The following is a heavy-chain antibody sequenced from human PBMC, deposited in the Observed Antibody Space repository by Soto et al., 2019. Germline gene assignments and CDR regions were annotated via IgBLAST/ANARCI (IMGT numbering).Heavy chain of an antibody. CDR1: GYSFTSYW. V-gene: IGHV5-51*01. CDR2: IYPGDSDT. J-gene: IGHJ6*02. Sequence: PGESLKISCKGSGYSFTSYWIGWVRQMPGKGLEWMGIIYPGDSDTRYSPSFQGQVTISADKSISTAYLQWSSLKASDTAMYYCATHGFRSGSYHYYYYGMDVSGHGTTITVSS. D-gene: IGHD6-19*01. CDR3: ATHGFRSGSYHYYYYGMDV.